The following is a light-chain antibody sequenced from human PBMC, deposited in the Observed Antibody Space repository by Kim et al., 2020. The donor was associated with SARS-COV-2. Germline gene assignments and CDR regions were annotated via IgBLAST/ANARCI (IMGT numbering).Light chain of an antibody. CDR3: QQSYMIPYT. CDR1: ENIDSR. J-gene: IGKJ2*01. CDR2: TGS. V-gene: IGKV1-39*01. Sequence: DIQMTQSPSSLSASVGETVTITCRPSENIDSRLNWYQQKVGKAPTLLIYTGSTLHVGVPSRFSGSGSGTQFTLNISSVQTEDFATYFCQQSYMIPYTFGRGTKVDIK.